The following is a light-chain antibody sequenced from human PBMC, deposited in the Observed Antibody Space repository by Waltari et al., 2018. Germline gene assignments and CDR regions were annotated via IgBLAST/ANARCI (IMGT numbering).Light chain of an antibody. CDR3: QQYHSYPST. V-gene: IGKV1-5*03. CDR2: KAS. Sequence: DIQMTQSPSTLSASVGDRITITCRASQSISVWLAWYQQKPGKAPNFLIYKASSLQSGVPSRFSGSGSGTEFTLTISSLQPDDFATYYCQQYHSYPSTFGQGTKLEIK. CDR1: QSISVW. J-gene: IGKJ2*01.